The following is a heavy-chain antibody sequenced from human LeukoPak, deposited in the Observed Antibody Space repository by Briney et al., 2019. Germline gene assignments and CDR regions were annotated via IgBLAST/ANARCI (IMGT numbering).Heavy chain of an antibody. D-gene: IGHD3-9*01. CDR2: FSAYNGNT. Sequence: ASVKVSCKASGYTFTSYGISWVRQAPGQGLEWMGWFSAYNGNTNYAQKLQGRVTMTTDTSTSTAYMELRSLRSDDTAVYYCARFNRRSNEYDILTGFPFDPWGQGTLVTVFS. CDR3: ARFNRRSNEYDILTGFPFDP. V-gene: IGHV1-18*04. CDR1: GYTFTSYG. J-gene: IGHJ5*02.